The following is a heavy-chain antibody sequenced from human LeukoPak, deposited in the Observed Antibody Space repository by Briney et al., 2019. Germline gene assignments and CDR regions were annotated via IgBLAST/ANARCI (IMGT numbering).Heavy chain of an antibody. CDR3: ARDRSMTTVTKGLDY. CDR1: GFTFSSYG. Sequence: GGSLRLSCAAPGFTFSSYGMHWVRQAPGKGLEWVAVIWYDGSNKYYADSVKGRFTISRDNSKNTLYLQMNSLRAEDTAVYYCARDRSMTTVTKGLDYWGQGTLVTVSS. J-gene: IGHJ4*02. V-gene: IGHV3-33*01. D-gene: IGHD4-17*01. CDR2: IWYDGSNK.